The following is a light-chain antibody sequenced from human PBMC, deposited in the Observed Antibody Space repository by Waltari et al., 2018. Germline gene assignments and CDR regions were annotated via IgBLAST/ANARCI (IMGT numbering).Light chain of an antibody. Sequence: QSALTQPASVSGSPGQSITISCTGTSSDVGGYNYVSWYQQHPGKAPTRMIYEVSNRPSGVSNRFSGSKSGNTASLTISGLQAEDEADYYCTSYTSSSTRVVFGGGTKLTVL. CDR3: TSYTSSSTRVV. V-gene: IGLV2-14*01. CDR2: EVS. CDR1: SSDVGGYNY. J-gene: IGLJ3*02.